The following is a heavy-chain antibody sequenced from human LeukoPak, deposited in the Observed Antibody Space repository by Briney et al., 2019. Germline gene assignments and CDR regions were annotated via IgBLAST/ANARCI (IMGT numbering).Heavy chain of an antibody. CDR1: GYSVISYW. Sequence: GESLKISCKGSGYSVISYWIGWVRQMPGKSLEWMGIIYPDDSDTKYSPSFQGQVTISVDRSISTAYLQWSSLKASDTAMYFCARLAFCTNAVCFSNYYSMEVWGRGTTVTVSS. CDR2: IYPDDSDT. CDR3: ARLAFCTNAVCFSNYYSMEV. D-gene: IGHD2-8*01. V-gene: IGHV5-51*01. J-gene: IGHJ6*03.